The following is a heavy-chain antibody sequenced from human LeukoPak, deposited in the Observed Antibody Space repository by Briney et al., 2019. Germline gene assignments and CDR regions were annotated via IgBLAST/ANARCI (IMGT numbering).Heavy chain of an antibody. CDR2: ISGSGGST. CDR3: AKDWICFGELLTYFDY. CDR1: GFTFSNHG. D-gene: IGHD3-10*01. Sequence: GGTLRLSCAASGFTFSNHGMNWVRQAPGKGLEWVSAISGSGGSTYYADSVKGRFTISRDNSKNTLYLQMNSLRAEDTAVYYCAKDWICFGELLTYFDYWGQGTLVTVSS. V-gene: IGHV3-23*01. J-gene: IGHJ4*02.